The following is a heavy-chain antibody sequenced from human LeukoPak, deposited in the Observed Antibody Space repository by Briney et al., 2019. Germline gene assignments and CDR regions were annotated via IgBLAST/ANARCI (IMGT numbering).Heavy chain of an antibody. Sequence: GSLRLSCAASGFTFSSYSMNWIRQPPGKGLEWIGEINHSGSTNYNPSLKSRVTISVDTSENQFSLKLSSVTAADTAVYYCARHRRDYYGSGRMYYFDYWGQGTLVTVSS. CDR1: GFTFSSYS. J-gene: IGHJ4*02. CDR2: INHSGST. CDR3: ARHRRDYYGSGRMYYFDY. D-gene: IGHD3-10*01. V-gene: IGHV4-34*01.